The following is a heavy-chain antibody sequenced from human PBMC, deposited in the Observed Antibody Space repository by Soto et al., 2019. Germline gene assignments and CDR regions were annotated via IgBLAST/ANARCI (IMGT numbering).Heavy chain of an antibody. CDR1: GYSFTSYW. V-gene: IGHV5-51*01. J-gene: IGHJ6*02. D-gene: IGHD3-3*01. Sequence: PGESLKISCKCSGYSFTSYWIGWVRQMPGKGLEWMGIIYPGDSDTRYSPSFQGQVTISADKSISTAYLQWSSLKASDTAMYYCARLTIFGVVTLFGGYYYGMDVWGQGTTVTVSS. CDR2: IYPGDSDT. CDR3: ARLTIFGVVTLFGGYYYGMDV.